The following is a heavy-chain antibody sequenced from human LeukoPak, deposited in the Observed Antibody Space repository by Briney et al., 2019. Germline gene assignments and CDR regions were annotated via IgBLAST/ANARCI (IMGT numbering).Heavy chain of an antibody. CDR1: GGTFSSYA. J-gene: IGHJ6*02. CDR3: ARGYCGGDCYPRIYYYYGMDV. D-gene: IGHD2-21*02. V-gene: IGHV1-69*05. CDR2: IIPIFGTA. Sequence: GASVKVSCKASGGTFSSYAISWVRQAPGQGLEWMGGIIPIFGTANYAQKFQGRVTMTRDTSTSTVYMELSSLRSEDTAAYYCARGYCGGDCYPRIYYYYGMDVWGQGTTVTVSS.